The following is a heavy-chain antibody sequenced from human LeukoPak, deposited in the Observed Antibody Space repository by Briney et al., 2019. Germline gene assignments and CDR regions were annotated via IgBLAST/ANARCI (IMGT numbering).Heavy chain of an antibody. CDR2: IYSDGTT. V-gene: IGHV3-53*01. J-gene: IGHJ4*02. CDR3: ARDHPSFDY. Sequence: GGSLRLSCAASGCTVSSNFMSWVRQAPGKGLEWVSVIYSDGTTYFADSVKGRFTISRDKSKNTLYLHMNSLRAEDTAVYYCARDHPSFDYWGQGTLVTVSS. CDR1: GCTVSSNF.